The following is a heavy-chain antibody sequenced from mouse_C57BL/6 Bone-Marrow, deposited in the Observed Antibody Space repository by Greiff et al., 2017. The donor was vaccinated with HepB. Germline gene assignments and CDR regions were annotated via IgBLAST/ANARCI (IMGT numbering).Heavy chain of an antibody. CDR1: GYAFTNYL. CDR2: INPGSGGT. Sequence: QVQLQQSGAELVRPGTSVKVSCKASGYAFTNYLIEWVKQRPGQGLEWIGVINPGSGGTNYNEKFKGKATLTADKSSSTAYMQRSSLTSEDSAVYICARSGVTPVEADYWGQGTTLTVSS. CDR3: ARSGVTPVEADY. V-gene: IGHV1-54*01. J-gene: IGHJ2*01. D-gene: IGHD1-1*01.